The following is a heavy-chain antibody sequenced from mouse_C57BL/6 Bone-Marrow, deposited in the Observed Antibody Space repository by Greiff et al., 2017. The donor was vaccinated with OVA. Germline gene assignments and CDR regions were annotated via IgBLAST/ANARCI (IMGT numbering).Heavy chain of an antibody. Sequence: QVQLQQSGAELVKPGASVKMSCKASGYTFTSYWITWVKQRPGQGLEWIGDIYPGSGSTNYNEKFKSKATLTVDTSSSTAYMQRSSLTSEDSAVYYCARFRGWNYCDCWGQGTTRTVSA. D-gene: IGHD2-3*01. V-gene: IGHV1-55*01. CDR3: ARFRGWNYCDC. J-gene: IGHJ2*01. CDR2: IYPGSGST. CDR1: GYTFTSYW.